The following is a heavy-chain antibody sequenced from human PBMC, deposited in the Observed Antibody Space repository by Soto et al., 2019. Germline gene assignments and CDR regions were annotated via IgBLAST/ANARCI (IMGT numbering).Heavy chain of an antibody. D-gene: IGHD1-26*01. J-gene: IGHJ4*02. Sequence: GSLRLSCAASGFTFSSYSMNWVRQAPGKGLEWVSSISSSSRFIYYADSVKGRFTISRDDAENSLFLQMDSLRAEDTAVYYCARGIRGLPYSGSLNFDNWGQGTLVTVSS. CDR2: ISSSSRFI. CDR1: GFTFSSYS. CDR3: ARGIRGLPYSGSLNFDN. V-gene: IGHV3-21*01.